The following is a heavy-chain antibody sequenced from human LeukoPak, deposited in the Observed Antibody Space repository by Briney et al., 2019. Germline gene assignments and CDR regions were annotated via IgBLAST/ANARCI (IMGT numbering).Heavy chain of an antibody. CDR1: GYTFTSYG. D-gene: IGHD3-10*01. CDR3: ARSYYGSGSYYWFMRPGETFDY. CDR2: ISAYNGNT. Sequence: GASVKVSCKASGYTFTSYGISWVRQAPGQGLEWMGWISAYNGNTNYAQKLQGRVTMTTDTSTSTAYMELRSLRSDDTAVYYCARSYYGSGSYYWFMRPGETFDYWGQGTLVTVSS. J-gene: IGHJ4*02. V-gene: IGHV1-18*01.